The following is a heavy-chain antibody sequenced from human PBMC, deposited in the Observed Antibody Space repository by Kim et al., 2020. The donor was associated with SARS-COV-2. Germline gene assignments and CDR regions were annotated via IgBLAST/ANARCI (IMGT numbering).Heavy chain of an antibody. CDR2: IRQDGSEK. CDR1: GFTFRSFW. J-gene: IGHJ3*02. V-gene: IGHV3-7*01. CDR3: ARGGTVTTGYGVFDI. Sequence: GGSLRLSCAGSGFTFRSFWMSWVRQAPGKGLEWVANIRQDGSEKYYVDSVKGRFTISRDNAKNSLYLQMNSLRAEDTAVYYCARGGTVTTGYGVFDIWG. D-gene: IGHD4-17*01.